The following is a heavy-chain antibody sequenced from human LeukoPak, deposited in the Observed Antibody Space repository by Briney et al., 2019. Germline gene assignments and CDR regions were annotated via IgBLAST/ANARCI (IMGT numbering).Heavy chain of an antibody. Sequence: PGGSLRLSCAASGFTFSSYGMHWVRQAPGKGLEWAAVISYDGSNKYYADSVKGRFTISRDNSKNTLYLQMNSLRAEDTAVYYCAKDLAVVVVAADAFDYWGQGTLVTVSS. CDR2: ISYDGSNK. J-gene: IGHJ4*02. CDR3: AKDLAVVVVAADAFDY. CDR1: GFTFSSYG. V-gene: IGHV3-30*18. D-gene: IGHD2-15*01.